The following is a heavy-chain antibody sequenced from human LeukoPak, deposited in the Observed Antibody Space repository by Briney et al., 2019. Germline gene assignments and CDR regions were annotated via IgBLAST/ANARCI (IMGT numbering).Heavy chain of an antibody. Sequence: SETLSLTCTVSGGSISSGDYYWRWIRQPPGKGLAWIGYIYYSGSTYYNPSLKSRVTISVDTSKNQFSLKLSSVTAADTAVYYCARARLFDWLLPFDYWGQGTLVTVSS. V-gene: IGHV4-30-4*01. J-gene: IGHJ4*02. CDR1: GGSISSGDYY. CDR2: IYYSGST. CDR3: ARARLFDWLLPFDY. D-gene: IGHD3-9*01.